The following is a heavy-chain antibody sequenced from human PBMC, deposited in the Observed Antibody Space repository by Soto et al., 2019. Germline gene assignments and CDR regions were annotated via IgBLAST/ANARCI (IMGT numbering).Heavy chain of an antibody. J-gene: IGHJ5*02. CDR1: GYTFTGYY. Sequence: QVQLVQSGAEVKKPGASVKVSCKASGYTFTGYYMHWVRQAPGQGLEWMGWINPNSGGTNYAQKFQGWVTMPRDTSISTAYMELSRLRSDDTAVYYCARGVFPTRYSSGWYKNWFDPWGQGTLVTVSS. CDR2: INPNSGGT. D-gene: IGHD6-19*01. CDR3: ARGVFPTRYSSGWYKNWFDP. V-gene: IGHV1-2*04.